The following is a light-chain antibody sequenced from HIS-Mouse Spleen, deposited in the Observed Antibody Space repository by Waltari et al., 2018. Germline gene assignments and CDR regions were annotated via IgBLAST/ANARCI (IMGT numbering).Light chain of an antibody. CDR1: SSDVGGYHH. CDR2: EVS. Sequence: QSALTQPPSASGSPGQSVTISCPGTSSDVGGYHHVSWYQQHPGKAPKLMIYEVSKRPSGVPDRFSGSKSGNTDSLTVSGLQAEDEADYYCSSYAGSNNWVFGGGTKLTVL. CDR3: SSYAGSNNWV. V-gene: IGLV2-8*01. J-gene: IGLJ2*01.